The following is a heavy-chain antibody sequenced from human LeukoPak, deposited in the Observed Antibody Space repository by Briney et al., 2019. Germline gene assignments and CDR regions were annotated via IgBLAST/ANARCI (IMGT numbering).Heavy chain of an antibody. J-gene: IGHJ4*02. Sequence: SETLSLTCTVSGGSISSSSYYWGWIRQPPGKGLAWIGSIYYSGSTYYNPSLKSRVTISVDTSKNQFSLKLSSVTAADTAVYYCCTMITYYDSNDYWGQGTLVTVSS. V-gene: IGHV4-39*01. CDR2: IYYSGST. CDR1: GGSISSSSYY. D-gene: IGHD3-22*01. CDR3: CTMITYYDSNDY.